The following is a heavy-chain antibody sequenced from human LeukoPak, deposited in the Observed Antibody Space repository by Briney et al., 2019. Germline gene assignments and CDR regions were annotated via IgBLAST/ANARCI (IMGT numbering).Heavy chain of an antibody. Sequence: PGGSLRLSCAASGFTFSSYGMHWVRQAPGKGLEWVAVISYDGSNKYYADSVKGRFTISRDNSKNTLYLQMNSLRAGDTAVYYCAKDESGMAYYFDYWGQGTLVTVSS. J-gene: IGHJ4*02. V-gene: IGHV3-30*18. D-gene: IGHD1-14*01. CDR2: ISYDGSNK. CDR1: GFTFSSYG. CDR3: AKDESGMAYYFDY.